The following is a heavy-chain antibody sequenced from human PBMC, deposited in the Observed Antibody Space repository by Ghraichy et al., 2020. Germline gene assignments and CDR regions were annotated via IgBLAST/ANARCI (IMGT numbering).Heavy chain of an antibody. Sequence: SVNVSCKASGGTFKNYAFSWVRRAPGQGLEWMGVITPLFGTSQYTQKFQGRVTITADESTRTTYMELSSLRSEDTAVYYCARTPTSCIGGACSNFYYYYGFDVWGQGTTVTVSS. J-gene: IGHJ6*02. V-gene: IGHV1-69*13. D-gene: IGHD2-21*02. CDR2: ITPLFGTS. CDR3: ARTPTSCIGGACSNFYYYYGFDV. CDR1: GGTFKNYA.